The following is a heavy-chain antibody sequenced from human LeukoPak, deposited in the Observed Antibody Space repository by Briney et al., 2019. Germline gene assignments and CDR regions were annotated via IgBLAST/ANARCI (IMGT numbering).Heavy chain of an antibody. CDR2: IYHSGST. V-gene: IGHV4-4*02. J-gene: IGHJ5*02. CDR3: ARLTGSRLFDP. Sequence: SGTLSLTCAVACASISSSNWWSWVRQPPGKGLEWIGKIYHSGSTNYNPSLKSRVTISVDKSKNQFSLKLSSVTAADTAVYYCARLTGSRLFDPWGQGTLVTVSS. CDR1: CASISSSNW. D-gene: IGHD1-14*01.